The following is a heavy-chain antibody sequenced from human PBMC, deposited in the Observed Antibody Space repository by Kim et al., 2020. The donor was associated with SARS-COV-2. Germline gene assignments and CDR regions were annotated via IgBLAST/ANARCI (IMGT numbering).Heavy chain of an antibody. CDR3: ARSPNRVVAAPYYYYGMDV. CDR1: GGTFSSYA. CDR2: IIPIFGTA. V-gene: IGHV1-69*13. J-gene: IGHJ6*02. Sequence: ASVKVSCKASGGTFSSYAISWVRQAPGQGLEWMGGIIPIFGTANYAQKFQGRVTITADESTSTAYMELSSLRSEDTAVYYCARSPNRVVAAPYYYYGMDVWGQGTTVTVSS. D-gene: IGHD2-15*01.